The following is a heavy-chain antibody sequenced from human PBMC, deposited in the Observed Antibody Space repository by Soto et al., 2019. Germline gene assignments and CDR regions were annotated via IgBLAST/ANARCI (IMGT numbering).Heavy chain of an antibody. CDR2: IRSKGNNYAT. J-gene: IGHJ4*02. CDR1: GFTFSEAA. D-gene: IGHD6-13*01. V-gene: IGHV3-73*01. CDR3: TRFSATNTWYHDY. Sequence: PGGSLRLSCAASGFTFSEAAMHWVRQASGKGLEWVGRIRSKGNNYATEYAASTRGRFTISRDDSKNTAYLQMNSLKTEDTAVYYCTRFSATNTWYHDYRGQGTLVTVSS.